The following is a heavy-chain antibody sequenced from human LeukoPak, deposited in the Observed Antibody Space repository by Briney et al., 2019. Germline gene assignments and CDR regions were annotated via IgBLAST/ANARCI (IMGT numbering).Heavy chain of an antibody. CDR2: IYYSGST. Sequence: SETLSLTCTVSGGSISSYYWSWIRQPPGKGLEWIGYIYYSGSTNYNPSLKSRVTISVDTSKNQFSLKLSSVTAADTAVYYCARFLPGDTAMALDYWGQGTLVTVSS. V-gene: IGHV4-59*01. CDR3: ARFLPGDTAMALDY. D-gene: IGHD5-18*01. CDR1: GGSISSYY. J-gene: IGHJ4*02.